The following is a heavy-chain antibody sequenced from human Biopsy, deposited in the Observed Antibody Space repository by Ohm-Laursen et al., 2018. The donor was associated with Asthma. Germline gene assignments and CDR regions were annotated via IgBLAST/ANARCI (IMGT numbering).Heavy chain of an antibody. J-gene: IGHJ3*02. CDR1: GFSFSNFA. V-gene: IGHV3-30*06. Sequence: SLRLSCAAPGFSFSNFAIHWVRQAPGKGLEWVGVISKDASTQDYADSVKGRFTMARDNSKNTLDLQMNSLREEDTAVYYCVRDGTDDAFDIWGQGTVVIVSS. CDR3: VRDGTDDAFDI. D-gene: IGHD1-1*01. CDR2: ISKDASTQ.